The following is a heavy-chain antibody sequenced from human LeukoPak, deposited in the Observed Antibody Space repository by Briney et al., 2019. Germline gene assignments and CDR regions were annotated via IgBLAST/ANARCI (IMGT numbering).Heavy chain of an antibody. CDR3: ARVEPYYDILTGYYKGGVFDY. D-gene: IGHD3-9*01. J-gene: IGHJ4*02. V-gene: IGHV1-3*01. CDR2: INAGNGNT. Sequence: ASVKVSCKASGYTFTSYAMHWVRQAPGQRLEWMGWINAGNGNTKYSQKFQGRVTITRDTSASTAHMELSSLRSEDTAVYYCARVEPYYDILTGYYKGGVFDYWGQGTLVTVSS. CDR1: GYTFTSYA.